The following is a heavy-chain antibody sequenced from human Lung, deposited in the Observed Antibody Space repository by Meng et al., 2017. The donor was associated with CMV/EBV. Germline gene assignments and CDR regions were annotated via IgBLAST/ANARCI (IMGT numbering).Heavy chain of an antibody. CDR2: IYSSGRT. D-gene: IGHD2-2*02. V-gene: IGHV4-61*02. CDR1: GDSISSDSYY. J-gene: IGHJ4*02. CDR3: ARGYHLLYYFDY. Sequence: QVQLTEPGPGLVNPSQTLSLTCTVSGDSISSDSYYWTWIRQPAGKGLEWIGRIYSSGRTNYDPSLRSRVSISVDASKNQFSLKLKSVTAADAAIYYCARGYHLLYYFDYWGQGTLVTVSS.